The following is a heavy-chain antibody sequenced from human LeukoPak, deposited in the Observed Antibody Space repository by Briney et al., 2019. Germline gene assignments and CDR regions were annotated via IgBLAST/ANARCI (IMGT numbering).Heavy chain of an antibody. J-gene: IGHJ5*02. V-gene: IGHV4-61*02. CDR2: IYTSGST. Sequence: SETLSLTCTVSGGSISSGSYYWSWIRQPAGKGLEWIGRIYTSGSTNYNPSLKSRVTISVDTSKNQFSLKLSSVTAADTAVYYCARHLGVFDPWGQGTLVTVSS. CDR1: GGSISSGSYY. CDR3: ARHLGVFDP.